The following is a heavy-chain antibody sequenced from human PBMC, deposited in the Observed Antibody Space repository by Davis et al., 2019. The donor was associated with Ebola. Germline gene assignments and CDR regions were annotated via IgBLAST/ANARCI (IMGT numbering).Heavy chain of an antibody. V-gene: IGHV3-74*01. CDR2: INSDGSST. CDR3: ARDGRGWELHDY. J-gene: IGHJ4*02. CDR1: GFTFSSYA. Sequence: GESLKISCAASGFTFSSYAMSWVRQAPGKGLVWVSRINSDGSSTSYADSVKGRFTISRDNAKNTLYLQMNSLRAEDTAVYYCARDGRGWELHDYWGQGTLVTVSS. D-gene: IGHD1-26*01.